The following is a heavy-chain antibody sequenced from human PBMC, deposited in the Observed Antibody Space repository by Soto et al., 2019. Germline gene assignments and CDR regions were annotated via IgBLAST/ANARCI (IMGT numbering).Heavy chain of an antibody. Sequence: ASVKVSCKASGCTFTSYAISWVRQAPGQGLELMGGIIAIIGTANYAQKFQGRVTFTADESTSTAYMELSSLRSEDTAVYYCARGIALYNFLTGSDWFDPWGQGTLVTVSS. CDR3: ARGIALYNFLTGSDWFDP. J-gene: IGHJ5*02. D-gene: IGHD3-9*01. V-gene: IGHV1-69*13. CDR2: IIAIIGTA. CDR1: GCTFTSYA.